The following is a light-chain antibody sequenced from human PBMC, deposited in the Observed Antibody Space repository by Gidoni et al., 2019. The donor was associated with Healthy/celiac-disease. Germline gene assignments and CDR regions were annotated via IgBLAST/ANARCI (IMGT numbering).Light chain of an antibody. J-gene: IGLJ2*01. CDR3: QSYDSSLSGYVV. V-gene: IGLV1-40*01. Sequence: QSVLTQPPSVSGAPGQRVTISCTGRRSNIGAGYDVHWYQQLPGTAPKLLIYGNNNRPSGVPDRFSGSKSGTSASLAITGLQAEDEADYYCQSYDSSLSGYVVFGGGTKLTVL. CDR2: GNN. CDR1: RSNIGAGYD.